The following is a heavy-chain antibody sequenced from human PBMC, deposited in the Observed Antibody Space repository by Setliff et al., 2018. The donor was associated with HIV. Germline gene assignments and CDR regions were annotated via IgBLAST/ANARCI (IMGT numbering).Heavy chain of an antibody. J-gene: IGHJ4*02. CDR3: ATRGRDLGFDY. Sequence: ASVKVSCKAYGGTFSSYAITWVRQAPGQGLECMGGIIPMLGITNYAQRFQGRLTITTDEYTGTAYMELSSLRSEDTAVYYCATRGRDLGFDYWGQGTLVTVSS. CDR2: IIPMLGIT. CDR1: GGTFSSYA. V-gene: IGHV1-69*10. D-gene: IGHD1-1*01.